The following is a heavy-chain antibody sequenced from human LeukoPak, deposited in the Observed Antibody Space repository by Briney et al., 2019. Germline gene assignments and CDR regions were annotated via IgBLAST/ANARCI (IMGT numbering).Heavy chain of an antibody. Sequence: GGSLRLSCAASGFTFGSYSMNWVRQAPGKGLEWVSSISSSSSYIYYADSVKGRFTISRDNAKNSLYLQMNSLRAEDTAVYYCARAGYSGYGAPGYYMDVWGKGTTVTVSS. J-gene: IGHJ6*03. V-gene: IGHV3-21*01. CDR1: GFTFGSYS. CDR3: ARAGYSGYGAPGYYMDV. D-gene: IGHD5-12*01. CDR2: ISSSSSYI.